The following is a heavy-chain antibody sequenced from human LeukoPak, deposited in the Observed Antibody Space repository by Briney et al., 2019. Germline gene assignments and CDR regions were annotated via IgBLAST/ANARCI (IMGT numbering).Heavy chain of an antibody. CDR2: ISSSSSYI. CDR1: GFTFSSYS. J-gene: IGHJ4*02. CDR3: ARDLRDIAAVDY. D-gene: IGHD6-13*01. V-gene: IGHV3-21*01. Sequence: GGSLRLSCAASGFTFSSYSMNWVRQAPGKGLEWVSSISSSSSYIYYADSVKGRFTISRDNAKNSLYLQMNSLRAEDTAVYYCARDLRDIAAVDYWGQGTLVTVSS.